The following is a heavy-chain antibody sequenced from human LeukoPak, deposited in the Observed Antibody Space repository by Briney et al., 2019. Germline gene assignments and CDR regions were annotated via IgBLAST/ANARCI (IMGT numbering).Heavy chain of an antibody. CDR1: GGTFSSYT. D-gene: IGHD2-2*01. V-gene: IGHV1-69*04. Sequence: SVKVSCKASGGTFSSYTISWVRQAPGQGLEWMGRIIPILGIANYAQKFQGRVTITADKSTSTAYMELSSLRSEDTAVYYRARDGGGQLPDNWFDPWGQGTLVTVSS. J-gene: IGHJ5*02. CDR2: IIPILGIA. CDR3: ARDGGGQLPDNWFDP.